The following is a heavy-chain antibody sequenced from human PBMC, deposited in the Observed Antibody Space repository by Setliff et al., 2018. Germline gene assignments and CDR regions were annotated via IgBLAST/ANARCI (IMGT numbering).Heavy chain of an antibody. D-gene: IGHD3-22*01. J-gene: IGHJ4*02. CDR2: IFSNDEK. Sequence: SGPTLVNPTETLTLTCTVSGFSLSNARMGVSWIRQPPGKALEWLAHIFSNDEKSYSTPLKSRLTISKDTSKSQVVLTMTNMDPVDTATYYCARAYYDSSGYYPLVYWGQGTLVTAPQ. CDR1: GFSLSNARMG. V-gene: IGHV2-26*01. CDR3: ARAYYDSSGYYPLVY.